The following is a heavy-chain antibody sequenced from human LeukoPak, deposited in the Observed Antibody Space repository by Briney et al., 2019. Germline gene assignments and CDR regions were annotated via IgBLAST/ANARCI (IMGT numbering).Heavy chain of an antibody. V-gene: IGHV1-18*01. CDR1: GYTFTSYG. CDR3: ARDLGRPYYYDSSGYNWFDP. J-gene: IGHJ5*02. Sequence: ASVKVSCKASGYTFTSYGISWVRQAPGQGLEWMGWISAYNGNTNYAQKLQGRVTMTTDTSTSTAYMELRSLRSDGTAVYYCARDLGRPYYYDSSGYNWFDPWGQGTLVTVSS. CDR2: ISAYNGNT. D-gene: IGHD3-22*01.